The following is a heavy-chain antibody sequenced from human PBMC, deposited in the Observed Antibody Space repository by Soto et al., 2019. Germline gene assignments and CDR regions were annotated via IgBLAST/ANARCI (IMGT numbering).Heavy chain of an antibody. CDR2: TSFDGNRK. J-gene: IGHJ6*02. Sequence: GGTPRPSCAALGFTLEQFDMHLDRQAPGKGLQWVAGTSFDGNRKYYAASVKGRFTISKDNSNNSLHLQMNNLRDDDSAVYYCVREGGVPAAIGHYYYGMDVWGQGTAVTVSS. CDR3: VREGGVPAAIGHYYYGMDV. D-gene: IGHD2-2*02. CDR1: GFTLEQFD. V-gene: IGHV3-30-3*01.